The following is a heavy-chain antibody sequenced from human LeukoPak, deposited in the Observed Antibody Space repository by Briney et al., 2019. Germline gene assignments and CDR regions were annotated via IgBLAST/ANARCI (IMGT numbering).Heavy chain of an antibody. CDR2: ITSSGAYI. Sequence: PGGSLRLSCAASGFTFSSYSISWVRQAPGKGLEWVSSITSSGAYIDYADSVKDRFTISRDNAKNSLYLQMNSLRAEDTAVYYCARVTFGATTNNYYFYHMDVWGKGTSVTVPS. D-gene: IGHD5-24*01. J-gene: IGHJ6*03. CDR3: ARVTFGATTNNYYFYHMDV. V-gene: IGHV3-21*01. CDR1: GFTFSSYS.